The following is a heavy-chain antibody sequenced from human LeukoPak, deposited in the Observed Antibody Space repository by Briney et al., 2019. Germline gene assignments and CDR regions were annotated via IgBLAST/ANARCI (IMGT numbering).Heavy chain of an antibody. J-gene: IGHJ4*02. V-gene: IGHV4-34*01. D-gene: IGHD3-10*01. Sequence: PSGTLSLTCAVYGGSFSGYYWSWIRQPPGKGLEWIGEINHSGSTNYNPSLKSRVTISVDTSKNQFSLKLSSVTAADTAVYYCARGGTDKLLWFGELLSRAIDYWGQGTLVTVSS. CDR3: ARGGTDKLLWFGELLSRAIDY. CDR1: GGSFSGYY. CDR2: INHSGST.